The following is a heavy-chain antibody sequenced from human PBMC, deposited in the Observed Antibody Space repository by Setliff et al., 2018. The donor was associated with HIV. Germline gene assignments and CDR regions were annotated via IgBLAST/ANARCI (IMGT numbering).Heavy chain of an antibody. J-gene: IGHJ6*03. CDR1: GSSFSRYG. Sequence: GGPLRLSCAASGSSFSRYGMHWVRQAPGKGLEWVAVISYDGSNKYYADSVKGRFTIFRDNSKNTLYLQMNRVRGDDTAIYYCAKDRSNWESSTGYYYYYMDVWGTGTTVTVSS. CDR2: ISYDGSNK. V-gene: IGHV3-30*18. CDR3: AKDRSNWESSTGYYYYYMDV. D-gene: IGHD1-1*01.